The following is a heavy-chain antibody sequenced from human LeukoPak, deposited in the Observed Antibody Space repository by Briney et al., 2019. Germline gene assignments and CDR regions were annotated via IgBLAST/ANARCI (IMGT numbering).Heavy chain of an antibody. CDR2: IKSKTDGGTT. CDR3: TTDYDFWSGYRTIDY. J-gene: IGHJ4*02. CDR1: GFTFSNYA. D-gene: IGHD3-3*01. Sequence: GGSLRLSCVGSGFTFSNYAISWVRQAPGKGLEWVGRIKSKTDGGTTDYAAPVKGRFTISRDNSKNTLYLQMNSLKTEDTAVYYCTTDYDFWSGYRTIDYWGQGTLVTVPS. V-gene: IGHV3-15*01.